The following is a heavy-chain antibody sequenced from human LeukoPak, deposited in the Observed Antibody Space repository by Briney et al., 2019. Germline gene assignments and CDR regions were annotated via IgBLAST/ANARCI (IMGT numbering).Heavy chain of an antibody. V-gene: IGHV1-46*01. J-gene: IGHJ4*02. Sequence: ASVKVSCKASGYTFTSYYMHWVRQAPGQGLEWMGIINPSGGSTSYAQKFQGRVTMTTDTSTSTAYMELRSLRSDDTAVYYCARWGPTPDYWGQGTLVTVSS. D-gene: IGHD1-26*01. CDR3: ARWGPTPDY. CDR2: INPSGGST. CDR1: GYTFTSYY.